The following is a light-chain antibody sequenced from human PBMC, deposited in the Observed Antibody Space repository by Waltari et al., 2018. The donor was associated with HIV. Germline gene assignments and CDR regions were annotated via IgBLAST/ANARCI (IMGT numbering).Light chain of an antibody. Sequence: QSVSSYLAWYQQKPGQAPRLLIYDASNRATGIPARFSGSGSGTDFTLPISSLEPEDFAVYYCQQRSNWPPLFTFGPGTKVDIK. V-gene: IGKV3-11*01. CDR3: QQRSNWPPLFT. CDR1: QSVSSY. J-gene: IGKJ3*01. CDR2: DAS.